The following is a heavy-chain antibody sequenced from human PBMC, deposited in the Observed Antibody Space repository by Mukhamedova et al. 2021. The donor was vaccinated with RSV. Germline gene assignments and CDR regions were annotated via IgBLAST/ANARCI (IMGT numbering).Heavy chain of an antibody. CDR2: IKQDGSEK. V-gene: IGHV3-7*01. D-gene: IGHD6-13*01. J-gene: IGHJ4*02. CDR3: AAELGIAAAATGY. Sequence: VANIKQDGSEKYYVDSVKGRFTISRDNAKNSLYLQTNSLRAEDTAVYYCAAELGIAAAATGYWGQGTLVTVSS.